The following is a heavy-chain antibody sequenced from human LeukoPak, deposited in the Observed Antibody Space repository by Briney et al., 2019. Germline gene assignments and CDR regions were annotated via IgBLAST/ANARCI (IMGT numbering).Heavy chain of an antibody. CDR1: GGTFSSYA. CDR3: ARESRGGDCYDY. J-gene: IGHJ4*02. CDR2: IIPILGIA. D-gene: IGHD2-21*01. Sequence: SVKVSCKASGGTFSSYAISWVRQAPGQGLEWMGRIIPILGIANYAQKFQGRVTITADKSTSTAYMELSSLRSEDTAVYYCARESRGGDCYDYWGQGTLVTVSS. V-gene: IGHV1-69*04.